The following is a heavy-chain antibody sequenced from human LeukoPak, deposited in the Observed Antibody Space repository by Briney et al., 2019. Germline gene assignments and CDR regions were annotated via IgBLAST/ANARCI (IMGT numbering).Heavy chain of an antibody. Sequence: GESLKISCKGSGYSFTSYWIGWVRQVPGKGLEWMGIIYPGDSDTRYSPSFQGQVTISADKSISTAYLQWSSLKASDTAMYYCARGLAVAGPNFDYWGQRTLVTVSS. V-gene: IGHV5-51*01. CDR3: ARGLAVAGPNFDY. J-gene: IGHJ4*02. CDR2: IYPGDSDT. D-gene: IGHD6-19*01. CDR1: GYSFTSYW.